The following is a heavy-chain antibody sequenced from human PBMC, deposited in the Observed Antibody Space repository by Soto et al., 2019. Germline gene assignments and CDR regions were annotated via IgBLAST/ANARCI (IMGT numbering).Heavy chain of an antibody. V-gene: IGHV3-23*01. CDR1: GFTFSNYA. D-gene: IGHD1-26*01. Sequence: EVQLLESGGGLVQPGGSLRLSCAASGFTFSNYAMSWVRQAPGKGLEWVAAISSSGDNPYYADSVKGRFTVSRDNSKNSLYRQMNSLRVEDTAIYYCARNTLPHTNCWGQGALFNFS. CDR2: ISSSGDNP. CDR3: ARNTLPHTNC. J-gene: IGHJ4*02.